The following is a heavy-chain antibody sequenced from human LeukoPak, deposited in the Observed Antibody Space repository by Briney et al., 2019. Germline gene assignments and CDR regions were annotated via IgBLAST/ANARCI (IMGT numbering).Heavy chain of an antibody. CDR1: GYTFTGYY. CDR3: ARVREWEEISGAIPDYFDY. D-gene: IGHD3-3*01. Sequence: EASVNVSCKASGYTFTGYYIHWVRQAPGQGLEWMGGIKPTSGGTSYAQNLQGRVTMTRDTSINTAYMELSGLRSDDTAVYYCARVREWEEISGAIPDYFDYWGQGTLVTVSS. CDR2: IKPTSGGT. V-gene: IGHV1-2*02. J-gene: IGHJ4*02.